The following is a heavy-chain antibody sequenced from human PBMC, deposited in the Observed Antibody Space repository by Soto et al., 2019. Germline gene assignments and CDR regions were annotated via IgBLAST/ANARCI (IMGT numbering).Heavy chain of an antibody. CDR3: AREGYNGYVPFAY. CDR2: TSHSGET. J-gene: IGHJ4*02. V-gene: IGHV4-4*02. Sequence: QVQLQESGPGLVQPSGTLSLTCTVSGGSISSTNWWSWVRQPPGKGLEWIGETSHSGETNYNPSLKSRLTLSIDKSKSHFSLNLRSVTAADTAVDYCAREGYNGYVPFAYWGQGALVTVSS. D-gene: IGHD5-12*01. CDR1: GGSISSTNW.